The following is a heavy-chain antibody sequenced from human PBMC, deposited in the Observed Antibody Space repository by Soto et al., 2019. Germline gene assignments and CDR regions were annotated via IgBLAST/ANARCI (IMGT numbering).Heavy chain of an antibody. CDR1: GDSINSDNYY. J-gene: IGHJ4*02. CDR3: ARLEGLATISYYFDY. V-gene: IGHV4-39*01. D-gene: IGHD3-9*01. Sequence: SETLSLTCSVSGDSINSDNYYWGWIRQPPGKGLEWIGSIYYRGNTYYNPSLKTRVTISLDKSKSQFSLELNSVTAADSAVYFCARLEGLATISYYFDYWGQGTLVTVSS. CDR2: IYYRGNT.